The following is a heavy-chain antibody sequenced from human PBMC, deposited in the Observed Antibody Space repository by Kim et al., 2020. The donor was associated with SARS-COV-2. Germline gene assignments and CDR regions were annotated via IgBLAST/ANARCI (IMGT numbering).Heavy chain of an antibody. CDR1: GGSFSGYY. V-gene: IGHV4-34*01. Sequence: SETLSLTCAVYGGSFSGYYWSWIRQPPGKGLEWIGEINHSGSTNYNPSLKSRVTISVDTSKNQFSLKLSSVTAADTAVYYCARGRPSYSSSWYRFGVGPLFDYWGQGTLVTVSS. CDR2: INHSGST. D-gene: IGHD6-13*01. CDR3: ARGRPSYSSSWYRFGVGPLFDY. J-gene: IGHJ4*02.